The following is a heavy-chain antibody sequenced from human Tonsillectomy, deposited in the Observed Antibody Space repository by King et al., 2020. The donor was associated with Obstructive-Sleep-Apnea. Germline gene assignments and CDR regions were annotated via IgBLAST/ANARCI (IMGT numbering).Heavy chain of an antibody. CDR2: INPSGGST. CDR3: ARDRSSSTSSPAVYHYGMDV. V-gene: IGHV1-46*01. D-gene: IGHD2-2*01. CDR1: GYTFTSYY. Sequence: VQLVESGAEVKKPGASVKVSCKASGYTFTSYYMHWVRQAPGQGLEWMGIINPSGGSTSYAQKFPGRVTMTRDTSPSTVYMGLSSLGSEDTAVYYCARDRSSSTSSPAVYHYGMDVWGQGTTVTVSS. J-gene: IGHJ6*02.